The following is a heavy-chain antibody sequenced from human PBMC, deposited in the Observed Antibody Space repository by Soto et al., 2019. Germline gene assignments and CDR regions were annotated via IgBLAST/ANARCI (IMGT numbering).Heavy chain of an antibody. D-gene: IGHD2-21*01. CDR1: GYTFSSFG. CDR2: ISVYNRNT. CDR3: ARVPPNHDGGNSPYYFDF. J-gene: IGHJ4*02. Sequence: GASVKVSCKASGYTFSSFGISWVRQAPKQGLKWMGWISVYNRNTNYAQKFQDRITMTTDTSTNTAYMELRSLRSDDTAVYYCARVPPNHDGGNSPYYFDFWGQGTLVTVSS. V-gene: IGHV1-18*04.